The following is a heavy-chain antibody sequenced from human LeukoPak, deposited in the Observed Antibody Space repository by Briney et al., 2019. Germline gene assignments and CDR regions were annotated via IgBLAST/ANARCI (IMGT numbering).Heavy chain of an antibody. D-gene: IGHD2-2*02. J-gene: IGHJ1*01. CDR3: AKDLYPHGRAEYFQH. CDR2: ISSSGVST. Sequence: GGSLRLSCEASGFTFDNYAMSWVRQAPGKGLEWVSAISSSGVSTHYADSVKGRFTISRDNSKNTLFLHMNTLRADDMAVYYCAKDLYPHGRAEYFQHWGQGTLVTVSS. V-gene: IGHV3-23*01. CDR1: GFTFDNYA.